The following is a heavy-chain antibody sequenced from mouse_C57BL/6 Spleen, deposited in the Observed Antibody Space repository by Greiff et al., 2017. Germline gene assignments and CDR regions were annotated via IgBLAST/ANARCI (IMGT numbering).Heavy chain of an antibody. J-gene: IGHJ3*01. CDR3: AREVIYYDYDGGFAY. CDR2: IYPGDGDT. CDR1: GYAFSSSW. Sequence: VQLQQSGPELVKPGASVKISCKASGYAFSSSWMNWVKQRPGKGLEWIGRIYPGDGDTNYNGKFKGKATLTADKSSSTAYMRLSSLTSEDSAVYFCAREVIYYDYDGGFAYWGQGTLVTVSA. V-gene: IGHV1-82*01. D-gene: IGHD2-4*01.